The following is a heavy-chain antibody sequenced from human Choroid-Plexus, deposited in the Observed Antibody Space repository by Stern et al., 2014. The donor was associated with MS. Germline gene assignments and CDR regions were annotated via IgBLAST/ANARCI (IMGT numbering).Heavy chain of an antibody. Sequence: VQMVESGGGVVQPGRPLRLSCVASGFTFGSCAMHWVRQAQGKGLEGVAGVSYGVSNKYYADSVKGRFTISRDNSQKPLYMQMSSLRPEDTAVYYCAKDRQYLTYFFDHWGQGSLVTVSS. CDR3: AKDRQYLTYFFDH. CDR2: VSYGVSNK. CDR1: GFTFGSCA. D-gene: IGHD2/OR15-2a*01. J-gene: IGHJ5*02. V-gene: IGHV3-30*18.